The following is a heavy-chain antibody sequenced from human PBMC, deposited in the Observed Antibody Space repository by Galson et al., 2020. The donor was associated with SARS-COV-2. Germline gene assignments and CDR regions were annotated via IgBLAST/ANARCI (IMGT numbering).Heavy chain of an antibody. CDR1: GGSFSVYY. Sequence: SETLSLTCAVDGGSFSVYYWSWIRQPPGKGLEWIGKINPSGSTNYNPSLKSRVTISVDTPKNQFSLKLSSVTAADTAVYYCVRETESYYDNSGYSYYYYYMDVWGKGTTVTVSS. J-gene: IGHJ6*03. D-gene: IGHD3-22*01. CDR3: VRETESYYDNSGYSYYYYYMDV. CDR2: INPSGST. V-gene: IGHV4-34*01.